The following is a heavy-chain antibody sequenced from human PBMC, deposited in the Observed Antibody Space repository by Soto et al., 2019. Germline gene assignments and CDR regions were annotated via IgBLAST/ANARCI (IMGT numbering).Heavy chain of an antibody. J-gene: IGHJ5*02. CDR3: ARRYSGSWYSGNWFDP. D-gene: IGHD6-13*01. V-gene: IGHV1-69*02. CDR2: IIPILGIA. CDR1: GGTFSSDT. Sequence: ASVKVSCKASGGTFSSDTISWVRQAPGQGLEWMGRIIPILGIANYAQKFQGRVTITADKSTSTAYMELSSLRSEDTAVYYCARRYSGSWYSGNWFDPWGQGTLVTVSS.